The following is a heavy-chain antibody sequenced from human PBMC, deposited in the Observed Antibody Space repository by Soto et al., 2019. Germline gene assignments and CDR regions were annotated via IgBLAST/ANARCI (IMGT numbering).Heavy chain of an antibody. D-gene: IGHD2-21*01. V-gene: IGHV4-59*08. CDR2: IYYSGST. CDR1: GGSISSYY. Sequence: SETLSLTCTVSGGSISSYYWSWIRQPPGKGLEWIGYIYYSGSTNYNPSLKSRVTISVDTSKNQFSLKLSSVTAADTAVYYCARHSDGGGECYYDYWGQGTLVTVSS. J-gene: IGHJ4*02. CDR3: ARHSDGGGECYYDY.